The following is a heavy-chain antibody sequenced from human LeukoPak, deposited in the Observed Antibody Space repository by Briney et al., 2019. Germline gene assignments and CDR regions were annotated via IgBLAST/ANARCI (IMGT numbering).Heavy chain of an antibody. J-gene: IGHJ5*02. CDR2: ISGYNDNT. CDR1: GYTFSHYG. CDR3: ARGVRYQLLSSWFDP. Sequence: GASVKVSCKTSGYTFSHYGISWVRQAPGQGPEWLGWISGYNDNTNYGKRVQGRVTMTTDAATSTAYMELSSLRSEDTAVYYCARGVRYQLLSSWFDPWGQGTLVTVSS. D-gene: IGHD2-2*01. V-gene: IGHV1-18*01.